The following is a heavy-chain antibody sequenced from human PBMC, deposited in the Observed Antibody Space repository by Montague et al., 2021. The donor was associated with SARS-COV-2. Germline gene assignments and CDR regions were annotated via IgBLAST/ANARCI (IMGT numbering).Heavy chain of an antibody. CDR3: ARSTPDIAMGVDD. J-gene: IGHJ4*02. CDR2: IYSAGIT. CDR1: GGSITSRNYY. V-gene: IGHV4-61*02. D-gene: IGHD2-15*01. Sequence: TLSLTCTVSGGSITSRNYYWTWIRQPAGKGLEYIGLIYSAGITNYNSSLKSRVTLSRDTSQTQFSLRLTSVTAADTAVYCCARSTPDIAMGVDDWGQGTLVTVAS.